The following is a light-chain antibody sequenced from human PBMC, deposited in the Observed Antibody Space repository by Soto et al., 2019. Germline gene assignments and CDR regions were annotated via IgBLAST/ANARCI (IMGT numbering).Light chain of an antibody. V-gene: IGKV1-27*01. CDR1: QGISNY. Sequence: DIQMTQSPSSLSASVGEGVTITCRASQGISNYLAWYQQRPGNVPKLLLYAASTLQSGVPSRFSGSGSGTEFTLTISSLQPEDVPTFYCQKYNSAPFTFGGGTQVEIK. CDR3: QKYNSAPFT. CDR2: AAS. J-gene: IGKJ4*01.